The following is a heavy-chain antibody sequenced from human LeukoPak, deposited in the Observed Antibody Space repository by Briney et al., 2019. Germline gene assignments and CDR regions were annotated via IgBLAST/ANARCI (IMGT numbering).Heavy chain of an antibody. D-gene: IGHD6-19*01. CDR3: ARDIIAVAQTDY. CDR2: ISGSGGGT. Sequence: GGSLRLSCAASGFTFSSYVMSWVRQAPGKGPEWVSGISGSGGGTYYADSVKGRFAISRDNAKNSLYLQMNSLRAEDTAVYYCARDIIAVAQTDYWGQGTLVTVSS. CDR1: GFTFSSYV. J-gene: IGHJ4*02. V-gene: IGHV3-23*01.